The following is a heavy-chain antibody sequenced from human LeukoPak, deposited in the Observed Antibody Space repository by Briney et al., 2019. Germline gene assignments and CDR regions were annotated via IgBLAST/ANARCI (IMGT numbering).Heavy chain of an antibody. CDR2: ISGSGGST. Sequence: GGSLRLSCAASGFTFSNYAMSWVRQAPGKGLEWVSAISGSGGSTYYADSVKGRFTISRDNSKNTLYLQMNSLRAEGTAVYYCAKDPARNFQYCSSTSCYSAFDYWGQGTLVTVSS. CDR1: GFTFSNYA. J-gene: IGHJ4*02. V-gene: IGHV3-23*01. CDR3: AKDPARNFQYCSSTSCYSAFDY. D-gene: IGHD2-2*02.